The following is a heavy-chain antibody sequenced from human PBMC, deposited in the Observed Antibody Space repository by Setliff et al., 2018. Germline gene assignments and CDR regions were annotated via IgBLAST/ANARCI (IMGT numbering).Heavy chain of an antibody. V-gene: IGHV1-69*05. J-gene: IGHJ5*02. Sequence: SVKVSCKASGGTFRSYGISWVRQAPGQGLEWMGGTIPIFGSTNYAQKFQDRVTITTDESTSTAYMELNSLTSEDTAVYYCARSPALLGIVYLDPWGQGTRVTVSS. CDR3: ARSPALLGIVYLDP. CDR2: TIPIFGST. CDR1: GGTFRSYG. D-gene: IGHD2-15*01.